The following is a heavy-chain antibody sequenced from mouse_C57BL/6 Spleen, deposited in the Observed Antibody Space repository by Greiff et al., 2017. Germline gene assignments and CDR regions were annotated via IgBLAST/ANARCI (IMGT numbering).Heavy chain of an antibody. CDR3: ARSRKIYYSYYGYVGY. D-gene: IGHD2-12*01. CDR1: GYTFTSYW. V-gene: IGHV1-59*01. J-gene: IGHJ2*01. Sequence: QVQLQQPGAELVRPGPSVKLSCKASGYTFTSYWMHWVKQRPGQGLEWIGVIDPSDSYTNHNQKFKGKATLTVDNASSQAYMQLRSLTSEDSSVYYCARSRKIYYSYYGYVGYRGQVTTLTVAS. CDR2: IDPSDSYT.